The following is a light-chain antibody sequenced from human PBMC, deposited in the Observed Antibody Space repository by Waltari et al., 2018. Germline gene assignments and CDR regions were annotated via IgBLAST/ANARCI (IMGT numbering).Light chain of an antibody. CDR2: GAS. CDR3: QHYVRLPAT. CDR1: QSVSRA. Sequence: DIVLTQSPGSLSSSPGESVTRSCMASQSVSRALAWYQQKPGQATRLLIFGASHRATGIPDRFSGSGSETDFSLTISRLEPEDFAVYYCQHYVRLPATFGRGTKVEIK. J-gene: IGKJ1*01. V-gene: IGKV3-20*01.